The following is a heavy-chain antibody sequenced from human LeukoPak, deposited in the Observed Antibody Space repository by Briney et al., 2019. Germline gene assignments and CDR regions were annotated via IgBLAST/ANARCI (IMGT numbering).Heavy chain of an antibody. Sequence: SETLSLTCTVSGGSISNYYWSWIRQPPGRGLEWIGYINYSGSTNYNPSLKSRVTISVDTSKNQFSLKLSSVTAADTAVYYCARDTGGPHSGFEIWGQGTMVTVSS. CDR3: ARDTGGPHSGFEI. D-gene: IGHD1-26*01. V-gene: IGHV4-59*01. CDR2: INYSGST. CDR1: GGSISNYY. J-gene: IGHJ3*02.